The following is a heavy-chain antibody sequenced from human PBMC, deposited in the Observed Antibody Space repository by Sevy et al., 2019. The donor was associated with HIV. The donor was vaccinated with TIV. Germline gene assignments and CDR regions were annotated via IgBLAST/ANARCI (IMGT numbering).Heavy chain of an antibody. D-gene: IGHD4-17*01. CDR2: INPNSGGT. J-gene: IGHJ4*02. Sequence: ASVKVSCKASGYTFTGYYMHWVLQAPGQGLEWMGWINPNSGGTNYAQKFQGRVTMTRDTSISTAYMELSRLRSDDTAVYYCARGRYYGGKAYYFDYWGQRTLVTVSS. CDR3: ARGRYYGGKAYYFDY. CDR1: GYTFTGYY. V-gene: IGHV1-2*02.